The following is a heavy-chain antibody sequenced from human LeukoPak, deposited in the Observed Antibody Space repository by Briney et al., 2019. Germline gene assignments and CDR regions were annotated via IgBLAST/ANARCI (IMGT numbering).Heavy chain of an antibody. V-gene: IGHV4-59*08. CDR1: GXSISSDC. D-gene: IGHD6-6*01. CDR3: ASAISNIAARPTAFDI. Sequence: SETLSLTRTVSGXSISSDCWSWIRQPPAKGLEWIGYIYYSGSTKYLPSLKSRVTISVDTSKNQFPLKLRSVTAADTAVYFCASAISNIAARPTAFDIWGQGTMVSVSS. J-gene: IGHJ3*02. CDR2: IYYSGST.